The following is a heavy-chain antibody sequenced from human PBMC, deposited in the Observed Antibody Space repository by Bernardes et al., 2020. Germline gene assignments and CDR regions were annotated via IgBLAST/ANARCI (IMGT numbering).Heavy chain of an antibody. CDR3: TTISLYDFWSDPQLDYYYGMDV. CDR2: IKSKTDGGTT. Sequence: GGSLRLSCAASGFTFSNAWMSWVRQAPGKGLEWVGRIKSKTDGGTTDYAAPVKGRFTISRDDSKNTLYLQMNSLKTEDTAVYYCTTISLYDFWSDPQLDYYYGMDVWGQGTTVTVSS. CDR1: GFTFSNAW. J-gene: IGHJ6*02. D-gene: IGHD3-3*01. V-gene: IGHV3-15*01.